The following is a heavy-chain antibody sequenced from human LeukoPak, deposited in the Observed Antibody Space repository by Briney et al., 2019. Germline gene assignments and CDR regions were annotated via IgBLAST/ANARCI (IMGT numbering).Heavy chain of an antibody. Sequence: GGSLRLSCAASGFTFSSYAMHWVRQAPGKGLEWVAVISYDGGNKYYADSVKGRFTISRDNSKNTLYLQMNSLRAEDTAVYYCARDQTVATMTDDYGMDVWGQGTTVTVSS. CDR1: GFTFSSYA. CDR3: ARDQTVATMTDDYGMDV. J-gene: IGHJ6*02. D-gene: IGHD5-12*01. V-gene: IGHV3-30-3*01. CDR2: ISYDGGNK.